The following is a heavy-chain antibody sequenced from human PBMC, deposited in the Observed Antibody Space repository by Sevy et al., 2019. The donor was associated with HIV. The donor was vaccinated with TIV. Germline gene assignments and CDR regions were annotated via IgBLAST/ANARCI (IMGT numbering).Heavy chain of an antibody. Sequence: GGSLRLSCAASGLTFTTTGMSWVRQAPGKGLEWVAGVTSDGATYYADSVRDRFTVSRDNSKHTLYLQLNSLRADDTAVFYCAGGDTTMITDLDYWGQGTLVTVSS. J-gene: IGHJ4*02. CDR3: AGGDTTMITDLDY. V-gene: IGHV3-23*01. D-gene: IGHD3-16*01. CDR2: VTSDGAT. CDR1: GLTFTTTG.